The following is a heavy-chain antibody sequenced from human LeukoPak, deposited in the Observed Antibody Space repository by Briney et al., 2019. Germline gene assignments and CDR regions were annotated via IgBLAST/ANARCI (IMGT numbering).Heavy chain of an antibody. J-gene: IGHJ4*02. V-gene: IGHV3-7*03. Sequence: GGSLRPSCAASGFTFSRYWMSWVRQAPGKGLEWVANIKQDGSEKYYVESVKGRFTISRDNAKNSLYLQMNSLRAEDTAVYYCARGKDWYDYWGQGTLVTVSS. CDR2: IKQDGSEK. CDR1: GFTFSRYW. CDR3: ARGKDWYDY. D-gene: IGHD3-9*01.